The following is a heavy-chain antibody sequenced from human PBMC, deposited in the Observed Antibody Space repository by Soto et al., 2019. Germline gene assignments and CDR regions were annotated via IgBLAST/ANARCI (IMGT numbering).Heavy chain of an antibody. Sequence: PGGSLRLSCAASGFTFSSYSMNWVRQAPGKGLEWVSSISSSSSYIYYADSVKGRFTISRDNAKNSLYLQMNSLRAEDTAVYYCARDRGGSYYYYYGMDVWGQGTTVTV. CDR2: ISSSSSYI. CDR3: ARDRGGSYYYYYGMDV. V-gene: IGHV3-21*01. CDR1: GFTFSSYS. J-gene: IGHJ6*02. D-gene: IGHD3-10*01.